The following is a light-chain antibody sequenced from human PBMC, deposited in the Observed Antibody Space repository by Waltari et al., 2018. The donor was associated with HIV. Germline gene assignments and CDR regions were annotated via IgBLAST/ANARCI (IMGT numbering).Light chain of an antibody. J-gene: IGKJ4*01. CDR3: QRYDSSPFT. CDR2: SAS. CDR1: QTISNNF. V-gene: IGKV3-20*01. Sequence: EIVLTQSPDTLSLSPGERATLSCMTSQTISNNFVAWYQQKLGQAPRLVIYSASSRATGIPDRFSGSGSGTDFTLSISRLEPEDFAVYFCQRYDSSPFTFGGGTKVE.